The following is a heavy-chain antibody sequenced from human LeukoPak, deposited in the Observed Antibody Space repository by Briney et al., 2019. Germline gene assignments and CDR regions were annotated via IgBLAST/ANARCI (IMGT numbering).Heavy chain of an antibody. CDR3: AREDSGWSPFYGGRYGYYFDY. Sequence: SQTLSLTCTVSGGSISSGSYYWSWIRQPAGKGLEWIGRIYTSGSTNYNPSLKSRVTISVDTSKNQFSLKLSSVTAADTAVYYCAREDSGWSPFYGGRYGYYFDYWGQGTLVTVSS. D-gene: IGHD6-19*01. J-gene: IGHJ4*02. CDR1: GGSISSGSYY. V-gene: IGHV4-61*02. CDR2: IYTSGST.